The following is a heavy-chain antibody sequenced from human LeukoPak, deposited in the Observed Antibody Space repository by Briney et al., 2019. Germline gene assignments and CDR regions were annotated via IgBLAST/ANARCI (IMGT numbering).Heavy chain of an antibody. J-gene: IGHJ6*03. V-gene: IGHV4-34*01. CDR1: GGSFSGYY. Sequence: SETLSLTCAVYGGSFSGYYWSWIRQPPGKGLEWIGEINHSGSTNYNPSLKSRVTISVDTSKNQFSLKLNSVTAADTAVYYCARDWFGQYYMDVWGKGTTVTVSS. CDR3: ARDWFGQYYMDV. D-gene: IGHD3-10*01. CDR2: INHSGST.